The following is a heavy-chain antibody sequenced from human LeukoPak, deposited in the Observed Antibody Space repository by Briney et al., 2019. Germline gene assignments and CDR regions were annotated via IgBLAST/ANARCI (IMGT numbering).Heavy chain of an antibody. J-gene: IGHJ4*02. CDR2: INPNSGGT. V-gene: IGHV1-2*02. Sequence: GASVKVSCKASGYTFTGYYIHWVRQAPGQGLEWMGWINPNSGGTNYAQKFQGRVTMTRDTSISTAYMELSRLRSDDTAVYYCATWYYYDSSGYYPFDYWGQGTLVTVSS. CDR3: ATWYYYDSSGYYPFDY. D-gene: IGHD3-22*01. CDR1: GYTFTGYY.